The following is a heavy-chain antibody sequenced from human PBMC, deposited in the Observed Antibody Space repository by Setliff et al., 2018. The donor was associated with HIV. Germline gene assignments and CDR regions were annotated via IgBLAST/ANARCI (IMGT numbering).Heavy chain of an antibody. V-gene: IGHV4-39*07. CDR2: IFYSGRS. Sequence: TSETLSLTCSVSGGSIDSSDYYWGWIRQPPGKGLEWIGSIFYSGRSTYNPSLRSRVTISVDTSKDQLSLSLTSVTAADTAVYYCARRGRTGNSYVLSWFDPGGQGTLVTVSS. CDR1: GGSIDSSDYY. J-gene: IGHJ5*02. D-gene: IGHD3-10*02. CDR3: ARRGRTGNSYVLSWFDP.